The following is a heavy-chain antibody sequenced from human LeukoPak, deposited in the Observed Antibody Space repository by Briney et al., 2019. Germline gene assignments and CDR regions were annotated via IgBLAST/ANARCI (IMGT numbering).Heavy chain of an antibody. CDR1: GFTFSSYS. Sequence: GGSLRLSCAASGFTFSSYSMNWVRQAPGKGLEWVSSISSSSSYIYYADSVKGRFTISRDNAKNSLYLQMNSLRAEDTAVYYCARGGTYYDGSGYYYEYFQHWGQGTLVTVSS. CDR2: ISSSSSYI. D-gene: IGHD3-22*01. CDR3: ARGGTYYDGSGYYYEYFQH. V-gene: IGHV3-21*01. J-gene: IGHJ1*01.